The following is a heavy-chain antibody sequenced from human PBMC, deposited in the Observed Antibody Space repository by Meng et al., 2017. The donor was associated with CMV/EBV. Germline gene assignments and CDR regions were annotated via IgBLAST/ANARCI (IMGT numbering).Heavy chain of an antibody. V-gene: IGHV3-30-3*01. CDR1: GFTFSSYA. Sequence: SGFTFSSYATDWERQAPGKGLEWVAVISYDGSNKYYANSVKGRFTISRDNSKNTLYLQMNSLRAEDTAVYYCARVLGRFLEWLPFDYWGQGTLVTVSS. CDR3: ARVLGRFLEWLPFDY. CDR2: ISYDGSNK. J-gene: IGHJ4*02. D-gene: IGHD3-3*01.